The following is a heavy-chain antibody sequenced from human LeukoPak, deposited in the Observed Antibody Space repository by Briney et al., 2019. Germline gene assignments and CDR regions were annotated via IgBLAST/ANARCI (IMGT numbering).Heavy chain of an antibody. D-gene: IGHD3-3*01. CDR3: ARFDGVVLNGFDM. CDR2: INSAGSTM. Sequence: GGSLRLSCESSGFTFSPYTMNWVRQAPGKGLEWVSFINSAGSTMYYADSVKGRFAISRDNARNSLYLQMNSLRAEDTAVYYCARFDGVVLNGFDMWGQGTMVTVSS. J-gene: IGHJ3*02. V-gene: IGHV3-48*01. CDR1: GFTFSPYT.